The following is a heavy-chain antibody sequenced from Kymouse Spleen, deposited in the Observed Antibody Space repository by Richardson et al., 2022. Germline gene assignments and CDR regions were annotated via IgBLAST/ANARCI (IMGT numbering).Heavy chain of an antibody. V-gene: IGHV4-31*03. CDR3: AREGLGIDYYYYGMDV. D-gene: IGHD7-27*02. J-gene: IGHJ6*02. CDR1: GGSISSGGYY. CDR2: IYYSGST. Sequence: QVQLQESGPGLVKPSQTLSLTCTVSGGSISSGGYYWSWIRQHPGKGLEWIGYIYYSGSTYYNPSLKSRVTISVDTSKNQFSLKLSSVTAADTAVYYCAREGLGIDYYYYGMDVWGQGTTVTVSS.